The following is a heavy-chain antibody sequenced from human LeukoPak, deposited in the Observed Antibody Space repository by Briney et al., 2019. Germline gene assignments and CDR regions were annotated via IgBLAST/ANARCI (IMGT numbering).Heavy chain of an antibody. D-gene: IGHD2-2*01. CDR2: FDPEDGET. CDR3: ATVGYCSSTSCSDYYGMDV. J-gene: IGHJ6*02. V-gene: IGHV1-24*01. Sequence: ASVTVSCKVPGYTLTELSMHWVRQAPGKGLEWMGGFDPEDGETIYAQKFQGRVTMTEDTSTDTAYMELSSLRSEDTAVYYCATVGYCSSTSCSDYYGMDVWGQGTTVTVSS. CDR1: GYTLTELS.